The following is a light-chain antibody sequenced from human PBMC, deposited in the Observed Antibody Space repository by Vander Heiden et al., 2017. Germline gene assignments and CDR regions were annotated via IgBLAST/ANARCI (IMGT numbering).Light chain of an antibody. CDR1: KLGDKY. V-gene: IGLV3-1*01. J-gene: IGLJ3*02. CDR3: QAWDSSTLV. CDR2: QDS. Sequence: SYELTQPPSVSVSPGQTASITCSGDKLGDKYACWYQQKPGQSPVLVIYQDSKRPSGIPERFSGSNSGNTATLTISGTQAMDEADYYCQAWDSSTLVFGGGTKPTVL.